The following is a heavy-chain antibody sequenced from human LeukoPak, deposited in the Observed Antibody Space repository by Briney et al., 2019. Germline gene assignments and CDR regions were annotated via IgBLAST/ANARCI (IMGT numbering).Heavy chain of an antibody. CDR3: ARDGSLGY. J-gene: IGHJ4*02. CDR1: GYTFTDYY. V-gene: IGHV1-2*02. D-gene: IGHD5-12*01. CDR2: INSNSGAT. Sequence: ASVKVSCKASGYTFTDYYIHGVRQAPGQGLEWMGWINSNSGATKYAQKFQGRVTMTRDTSISTAYMELTRLGSDDTAVYYCARDGSLGYWGQGTLVTVSS.